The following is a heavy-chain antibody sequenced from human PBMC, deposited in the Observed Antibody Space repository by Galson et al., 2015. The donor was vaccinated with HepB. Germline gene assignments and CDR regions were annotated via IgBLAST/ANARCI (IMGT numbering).Heavy chain of an antibody. CDR3: ARDAHLIRGYGY. CDR2: IDVSGSDT. D-gene: IGHD3-10*01. CDR1: GFRFSDYY. V-gene: IGHV3-11*05. J-gene: IGHJ4*02. Sequence: SLRLSCAASGFRFSDYYMNWVRQAPGKGPEWISYIDVSGSDTNYADSVKGRFTISRDNTKNSLYLQMNSLRVDDTAVYYCARDAHLIRGYGYWGLGTLVTVSA.